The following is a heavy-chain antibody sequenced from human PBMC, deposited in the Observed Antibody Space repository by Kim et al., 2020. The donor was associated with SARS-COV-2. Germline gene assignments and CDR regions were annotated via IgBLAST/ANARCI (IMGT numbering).Heavy chain of an antibody. J-gene: IGHJ5*02. Sequence: NPSLESRVFISLDTSKNQFSLNLTSVTAADTAVYYCVAWTQYDDYECFDPWGQGILVTVSS. V-gene: IGHV4-30-2*05. CDR3: VAWTQYDDYECFDP. D-gene: IGHD4-17*01.